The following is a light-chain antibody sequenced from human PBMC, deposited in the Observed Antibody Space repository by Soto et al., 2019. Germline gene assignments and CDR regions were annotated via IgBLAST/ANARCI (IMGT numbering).Light chain of an antibody. Sequence: QSVLTQPASVSGSPGQSITISCTGTSSDVGNYNLVSWYQQHPGKAPKLMIYEGSKRPSGVSNRFSGSKSGNTASLTISGLQAEDEADYYCCSYAGSSTPHFVFGAGTKVTVL. CDR3: CSYAGSSTPHFV. J-gene: IGLJ1*01. V-gene: IGLV2-23*01. CDR2: EGS. CDR1: SSDVGNYNL.